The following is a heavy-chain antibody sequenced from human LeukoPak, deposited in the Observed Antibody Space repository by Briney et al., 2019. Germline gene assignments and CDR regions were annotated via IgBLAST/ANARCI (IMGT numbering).Heavy chain of an antibody. D-gene: IGHD1-26*01. CDR2: ISYSGST. CDR3: ARDVSGSYRVDVFDP. CDR1: GGSFTPYY. Sequence: SETLSLTCTVSGGSFTPYYWSWIRQPPGKGLEWIGHISYSGSTNYNPSLKSRVTISIDTSKNQFSLKLSSVTAADTAVYYCARDVSGSYRVDVFDPWGQGTLVTVSS. J-gene: IGHJ5*02. V-gene: IGHV4-59*12.